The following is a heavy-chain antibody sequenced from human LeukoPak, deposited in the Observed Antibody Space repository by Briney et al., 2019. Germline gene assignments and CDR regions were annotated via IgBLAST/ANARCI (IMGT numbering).Heavy chain of an antibody. CDR3: ARTDRAYYYDSSGYYFGGPVSRGYDY. CDR1: GGSFSGYY. CDR2: INHSGST. J-gene: IGHJ4*02. V-gene: IGHV4-34*01. D-gene: IGHD3-22*01. Sequence: SETLSLTCAVYGGSFSGYYWSWIRQPPGKGLEWIGEINHSGSTNYNPSLKSRVTISVDTSKNQFSLKLSSVTAADTAVYYCARTDRAYYYDSSGYYFGGPVSRGYDYWGQGTLVTVSS.